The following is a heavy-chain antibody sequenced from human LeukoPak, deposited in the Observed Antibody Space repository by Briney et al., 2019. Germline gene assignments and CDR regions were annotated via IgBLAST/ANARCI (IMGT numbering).Heavy chain of an antibody. Sequence: GGSLRLSCVASGNYWMHWVRQAPGKGLVWVSHINSDGSWTSYADSVKGRFTISKDNAKNTVYLQMNNLRAEDTAVYYCVSFYEAYWGRGTLVTVSS. CDR3: VSFYEAY. CDR2: INSDGSWT. V-gene: IGHV3-74*01. J-gene: IGHJ4*02. CDR1: GNYW. D-gene: IGHD2/OR15-2a*01.